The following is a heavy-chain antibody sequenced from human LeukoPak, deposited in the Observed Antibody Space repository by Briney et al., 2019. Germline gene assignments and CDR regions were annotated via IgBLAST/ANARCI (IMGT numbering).Heavy chain of an antibody. Sequence: SETLSLTCTVSGGSISSGGYYWSWIRQPPGKGLEWIGYIYHSGSTYYNPSLKSRVTISVDRSKNQFSLKLSSVTAADTAVYYCATHDYGDYYFDYWGQGTLVTVSS. J-gene: IGHJ4*02. CDR1: GGSISSGGYY. CDR2: IYHSGST. D-gene: IGHD4-17*01. V-gene: IGHV4-30-2*01. CDR3: ATHDYGDYYFDY.